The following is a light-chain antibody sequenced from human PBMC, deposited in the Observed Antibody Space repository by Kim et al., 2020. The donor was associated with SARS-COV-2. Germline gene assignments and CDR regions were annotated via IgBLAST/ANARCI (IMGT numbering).Light chain of an antibody. V-gene: IGKV1-5*03. CDR1: QSVNTW. CDR3: QQYEHQTS. J-gene: IGKJ1*01. Sequence: DIQMTQSPSTLSASVGDRVTITCRASQSVNTWLAWYQVKPGKSPKLLIYGTSSLKSGVPSRFRGSGSGTQFTLTISGLQPDDSATYCRQQYEHQTSFGQGTKVEIK. CDR2: GTS.